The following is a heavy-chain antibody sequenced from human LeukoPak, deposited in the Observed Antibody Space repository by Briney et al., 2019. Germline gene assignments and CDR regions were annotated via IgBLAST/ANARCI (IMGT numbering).Heavy chain of an antibody. Sequence: ASVKVSCKASGYTFTSYAMNWVRQAPGQGLEWMGWINTNTGNPTYAQGFTGRFVFSLDTSVSTAYLQISSLKAEDTAVYYCARVHSRRTVTLLAYWGQGTLVTVSS. D-gene: IGHD4-17*01. J-gene: IGHJ4*02. CDR2: INTNTGNP. V-gene: IGHV7-4-1*02. CDR1: GYTFTSYA. CDR3: ARVHSRRTVTLLAY.